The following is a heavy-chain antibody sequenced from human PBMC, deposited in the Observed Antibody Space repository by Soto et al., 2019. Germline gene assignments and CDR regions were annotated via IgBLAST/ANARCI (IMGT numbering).Heavy chain of an antibody. J-gene: IGHJ6*03. D-gene: IGHD1-7*01. V-gene: IGHV6-1*01. Sequence: SQTLSLTCAISGDSVSSNSAAWNWIRLSPSRGLEWLGRTYYRSRWYHDHAVSVKSRITINPDTSKNQFSPQLTSVTPEDTAVYYCAGTTSHYWYYLDVWGKGTTVTVSS. CDR3: AGTTSHYWYYLDV. CDR1: GDSVSSNSAA. CDR2: TYYRSRWYH.